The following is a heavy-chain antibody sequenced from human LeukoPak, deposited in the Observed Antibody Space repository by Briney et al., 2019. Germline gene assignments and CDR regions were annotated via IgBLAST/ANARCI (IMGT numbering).Heavy chain of an antibody. CDR2: IWYDGSNK. Sequence: GGSLRLSCAASGFTFSSYGMHWVRQAPGKGLEWVAVIWYDGSNKYYADSVKGRFTISRDNSKNTLYLQMNSLRAEDTAVYYCAKEQYYYDSSGYYPPFDYWGQGTLVTVSS. D-gene: IGHD3-22*01. J-gene: IGHJ4*02. CDR3: AKEQYYYDSSGYYPPFDY. CDR1: GFTFSSYG. V-gene: IGHV3-33*06.